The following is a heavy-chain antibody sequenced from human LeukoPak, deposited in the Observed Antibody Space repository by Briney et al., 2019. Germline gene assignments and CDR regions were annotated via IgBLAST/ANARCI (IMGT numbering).Heavy chain of an antibody. CDR3: ARIVVPAATTLLFDY. D-gene: IGHD2-2*01. Sequence: KPSETLSLTCTVSGYSISSGYYWGWIRQPPGKGLEWIGSIYHSGSTYYNPSLKSRVTISVDTSKNQFSLKLSSVTAADTAVYYCARIVVPAATTLLFDYWGQGTLVTVSS. J-gene: IGHJ4*02. CDR2: IYHSGST. CDR1: GYSISSGYY. V-gene: IGHV4-38-2*02.